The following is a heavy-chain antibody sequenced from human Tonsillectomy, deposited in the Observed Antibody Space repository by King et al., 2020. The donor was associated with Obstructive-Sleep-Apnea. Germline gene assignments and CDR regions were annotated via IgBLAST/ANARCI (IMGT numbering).Heavy chain of an antibody. V-gene: IGHV3-30*04. CDR1: GFTFSSYA. CDR3: AGVVVPAAMIYYYGMDV. J-gene: IGHJ6*02. CDR2: ISYDGSNK. D-gene: IGHD2-2*01. Sequence: VQLVESGGGVVQPGRSLRLSCAASGFTFSSYAMHWVRQAPGKGLEWVAVISYDGSNKYYADSVKGRFTISRDNSKNTLYLQMNSLRAEDTAVYYCAGVVVPAAMIYYYGMDVWGHGTTVTVSS.